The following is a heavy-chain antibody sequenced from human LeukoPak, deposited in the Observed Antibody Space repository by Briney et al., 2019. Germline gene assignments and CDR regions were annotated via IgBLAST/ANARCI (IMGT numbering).Heavy chain of an antibody. CDR2: ISHDGSYQ. J-gene: IGHJ4*02. D-gene: IGHD1-14*01. Sequence: QAGGSLRLSCAASGFTVSGHPMSWVRQAPGKGLELLAYISHDGSYQYHVDSVKGRFTVSRDNSKNTLYLQMNSLSAEDSAVYYCLPELGAKNYFDYWGQGTLVTVSS. V-gene: IGHV3-30*03. CDR1: GFTVSGHP. CDR3: LPELGAKNYFDY.